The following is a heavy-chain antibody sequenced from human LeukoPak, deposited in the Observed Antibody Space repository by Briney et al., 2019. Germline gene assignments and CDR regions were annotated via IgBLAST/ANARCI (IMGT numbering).Heavy chain of an antibody. D-gene: IGHD2-15*01. CDR2: INPNIGGT. V-gene: IGHV1-2*02. CDR3: ARDCSPAGHNWFDP. CDR1: GYTFTGYY. Sequence: GASVKVSCKASGYTFTGYYIHRVRQAPGQGLEWMGWINPNIGGTNYAQKFQGRVTLTRDTSISTAYMELSRLRSDDTAVYYCARDCSPAGHNWFDPWGQGTLVTVSS. J-gene: IGHJ5*02.